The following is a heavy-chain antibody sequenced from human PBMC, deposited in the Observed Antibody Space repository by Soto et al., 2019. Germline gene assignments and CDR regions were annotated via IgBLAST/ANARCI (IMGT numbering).Heavy chain of an antibody. Sequence: EVQLVESGGGLVQPGGSLKLSCAASGFTFSGSAMHWVRQASGKGLEWVGRIRSKANSYATAYAASGKGRFTIPRDDSKNTAYLQMNSLKTEDTAVYYCTRQRLDYYYYGMDVWGQGTTVTVSS. CDR1: GFTFSGSA. CDR3: TRQRLDYYYYGMDV. V-gene: IGHV3-73*02. CDR2: IRSKANSYAT. J-gene: IGHJ6*02.